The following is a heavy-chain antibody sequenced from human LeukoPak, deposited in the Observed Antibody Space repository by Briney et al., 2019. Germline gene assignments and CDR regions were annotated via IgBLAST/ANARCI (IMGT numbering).Heavy chain of an antibody. CDR3: ARFEVNYEDNRSYYYFDY. V-gene: IGHV5-51*01. CDR2: IYPDDSDI. CDR1: GYPFDNYW. J-gene: IGHJ4*02. D-gene: IGHD3-10*01. Sequence: GESLKISCRVSGYPFDNYWIGWVRQVSGKGLEWMGIIYPDDSDIKYSPSFQGQVTFSVDKSINTAYLQWSRLKASDTAMSYCARFEVNYEDNRSYYYFDYWGQGTLVTVSS.